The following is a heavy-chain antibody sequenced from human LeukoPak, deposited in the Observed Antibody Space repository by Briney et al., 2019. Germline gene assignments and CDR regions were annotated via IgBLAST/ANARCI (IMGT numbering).Heavy chain of an antibody. CDR1: GFTFSSYW. CDR3: ARGSSGWYSTQFDY. CDR2: ISSSSSTI. Sequence: AGGSLRLSCAASGFTFSSYWMSWVRQAPGKGLEWVSYISSSSSTIYYADSVKGRFTISRDNAKNSLYLQMNSLRAEDTAVYYCARGSSGWYSTQFDYWGQGTLVTVSS. D-gene: IGHD6-19*01. V-gene: IGHV3-48*01. J-gene: IGHJ4*02.